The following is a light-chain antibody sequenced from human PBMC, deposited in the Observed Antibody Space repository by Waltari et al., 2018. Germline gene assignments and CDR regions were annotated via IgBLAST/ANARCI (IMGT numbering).Light chain of an antibody. J-gene: IGLJ2*01. CDR3: DSRDSSGYHVV. CDR1: SLRSSF. Sequence: SSELTQDHAVSVALGQTVRITCRGDSLRSSFASWYQQKPGQAPVLVIYGKNNRPSGIPDRFSASSSENTASLTITGTQAEDEADYYCDSRDSSGYHVVFGGGTKLTVL. CDR2: GKN. V-gene: IGLV3-19*01.